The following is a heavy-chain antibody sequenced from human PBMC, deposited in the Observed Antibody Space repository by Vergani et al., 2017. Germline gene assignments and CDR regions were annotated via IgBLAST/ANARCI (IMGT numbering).Heavy chain of an antibody. CDR2: IYSGGST. D-gene: IGHD5-12*01. V-gene: IGHV3-53*04. CDR1: GFTVSSNY. J-gene: IGHJ6*02. Sequence: EVPLVESGGGLVQPGGSLRLSCAASGFTVSSNYMSWVRQAPGKGLEWVSVIYSGGSTYYADSVKGRFTIARHNSKNTLYLQMNSLRAEDTAVYYCARDLVDIVATTTDYYYYYGMDVWGQGTTVTVSS. CDR3: ARDLVDIVATTTDYYYYYGMDV.